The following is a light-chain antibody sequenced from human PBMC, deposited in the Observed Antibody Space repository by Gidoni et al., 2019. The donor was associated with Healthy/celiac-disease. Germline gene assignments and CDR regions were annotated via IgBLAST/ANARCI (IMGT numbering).Light chain of an antibody. V-gene: IGKV1-5*03. J-gene: IGKJ4*01. CDR1: QSISSW. CDR3: QQYNSYWVT. CDR2: KAS. Sequence: DIQMTQSPSTLSASVGDRVTITCRASQSISSWLAWYQQKPGKAPKLLIYKASSLESGVPSRFSGSRSGTEFTLTISSLQPDDFATYYCQQYNSYWVTFGGGTKVEIK.